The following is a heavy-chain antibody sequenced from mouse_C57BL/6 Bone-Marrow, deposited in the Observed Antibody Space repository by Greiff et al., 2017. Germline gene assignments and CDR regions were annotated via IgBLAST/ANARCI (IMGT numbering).Heavy chain of an antibody. J-gene: IGHJ2*01. Sequence: QVQLQQSGAELVRPGSSVKLSCTASGFTFTSYWMHWVKQTPIQGLEWIGNIDPSASETHYNQTFKDQFTLTVDKSSSSAYMKISRLEYEDSAVYYCARRITTGGDFDYWGQGTTLTVSS. CDR1: GFTFTSYW. V-gene: IGHV1-52*01. CDR3: ARRITTGGDFDY. CDR2: IDPSASET. D-gene: IGHD1-1*01.